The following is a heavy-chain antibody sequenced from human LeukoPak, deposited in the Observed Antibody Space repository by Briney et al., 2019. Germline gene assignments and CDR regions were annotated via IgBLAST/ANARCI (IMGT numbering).Heavy chain of an antibody. CDR1: GFTFISYS. CDR2: ISSSSSYI. J-gene: IGHJ4*02. CDR3: ARDGAVTNGRYFDY. V-gene: IGHV3-21*01. Sequence: PGGSLRLSCAASGFTFISYSMDWVRQAPGEGLGWVSSISSSSSYIYYGDSVKARFTISRDNAKNSLYLQMNSLRAEDTAVYYCARDGAVTNGRYFDYWGQGTLVTVSS. D-gene: IGHD4-17*01.